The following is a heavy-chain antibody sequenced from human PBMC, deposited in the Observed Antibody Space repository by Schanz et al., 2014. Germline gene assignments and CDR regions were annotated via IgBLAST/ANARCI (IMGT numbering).Heavy chain of an antibody. CDR1: GFTLSNSD. CDR2: ITRSGGGT. CDR3: ARVHHYDPSGWGYFDY. J-gene: IGHJ4*02. V-gene: IGHV3-64*04. D-gene: IGHD3-22*01. Sequence: VRLVESGGGLVQPGGSLRLSCAASGFTLSNSDMHWVRQASGKGLEYVSAITRSGGGTYYSDSVKGRFTISRDNSKNTLYLQMNSLRAEDTAVYYCARVHHYDPSGWGYFDYWGQGALVTVSS.